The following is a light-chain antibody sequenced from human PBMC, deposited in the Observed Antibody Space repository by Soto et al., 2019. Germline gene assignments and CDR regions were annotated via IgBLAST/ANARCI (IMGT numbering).Light chain of an antibody. CDR2: SNN. Sequence: QSVLTQPPSASGTPGQRVTISCSGSSSNIGSNTVNWYQQLPGTAPNLLIYSNNQRPSGVPDRFSGSKSGTSASLAIMGLQSEDEADYYCAAWDDSLNGRVFGTGTKVTAL. J-gene: IGLJ1*01. CDR1: SSNIGSNT. CDR3: AAWDDSLNGRV. V-gene: IGLV1-44*01.